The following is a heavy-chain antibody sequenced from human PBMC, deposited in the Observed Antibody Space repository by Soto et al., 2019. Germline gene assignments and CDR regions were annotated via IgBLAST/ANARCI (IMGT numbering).Heavy chain of an antibody. CDR2: IYYSGST. J-gene: IGHJ4*02. D-gene: IGHD3-10*01. CDR1: GGSISSSSYY. CDR3: ARIRITMVRGVRVDY. Sequence: QLQLQESGPGLVKPSETLSLTCTVSGGSISSSSYYWGWIRQPPGKGLEWIGSIYYSGSTYYNPSLKRRVTISVDTSKNQFSLKLSSVTAADTAVYYCARIRITMVRGVRVDYWGQGTLVTVSS. V-gene: IGHV4-39*01.